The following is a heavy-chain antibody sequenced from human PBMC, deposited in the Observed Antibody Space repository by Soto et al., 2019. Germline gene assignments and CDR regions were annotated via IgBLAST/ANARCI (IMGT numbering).Heavy chain of an antibody. D-gene: IGHD2-15*01. CDR2: IYYSGST. V-gene: IGHV4-59*08. CDR3: ARNSRYCSGGSCYTFDP. Sequence: PSETLSLICTVSGGSISSYYWSWIRQPPGKGLEWIGYIYYSGSTNYNPSLKSRVTISVDTSKNQFSLKLSSVTAADTAVYYCARNSRYCSGGSCYTFDPWGQGTLVTVSS. CDR1: GGSISSYY. J-gene: IGHJ5*02.